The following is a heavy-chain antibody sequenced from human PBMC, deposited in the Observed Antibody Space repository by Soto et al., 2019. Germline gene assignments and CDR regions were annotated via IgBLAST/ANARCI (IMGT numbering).Heavy chain of an antibody. V-gene: IGHV1-69*13. D-gene: IGHD3-22*01. J-gene: IGHJ3*02. CDR2: IIPIFGTA. Sequence: AVKVSCKASGGTFSSYAISWVRQAPGQGLEWMGGIIPIFGTANYAQKFQGRVTITADESTSTAYMELSSLRSEDTAVYYCARYPLKSYDSSSYWVACDIWVKVKMVIV. CDR3: ARYPLKSYDSSSYWVACDI. CDR1: GGTFSSYA.